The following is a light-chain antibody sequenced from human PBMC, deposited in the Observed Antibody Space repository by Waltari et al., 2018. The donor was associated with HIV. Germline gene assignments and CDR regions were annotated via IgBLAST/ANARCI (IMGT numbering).Light chain of an antibody. CDR3: CSFAGSSTWL. J-gene: IGLJ2*01. CDR2: EFT. V-gene: IGLV2-23*02. Sequence: QSELTQPASVSGSPGPWITISCTGTRSDVGSYNLVSWYQQHPGKAPKLKIYEFTKRPSGVADRCSGSKSGNTASLTISGLQAEDEADYYCCSFAGSSTWLFGGGTKLTVL. CDR1: RSDVGSYNL.